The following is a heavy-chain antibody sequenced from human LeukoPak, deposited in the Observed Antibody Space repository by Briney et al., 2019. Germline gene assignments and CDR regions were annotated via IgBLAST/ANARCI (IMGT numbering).Heavy chain of an antibody. V-gene: IGHV3-53*01. Sequence: PGGSLRLSCAASGFTVINNYMTWVRQAPGKGLEWVSVIYNAGTTHYADSVKGRFTISRDNSKSTLYLQMHSPRVDDTAVYYCSTSPSWGAWGKGTTVTVSS. D-gene: IGHD3-16*01. CDR1: GFTVINNY. J-gene: IGHJ6*04. CDR2: IYNAGTT. CDR3: STSPSWGA.